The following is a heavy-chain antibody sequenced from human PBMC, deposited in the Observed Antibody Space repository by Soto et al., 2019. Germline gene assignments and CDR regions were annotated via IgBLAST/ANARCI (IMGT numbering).Heavy chain of an antibody. Sequence: GGSLRLSCAASGFSLSDFYMSWIRQAPGKGLEWVSYISINSNYREYADSVKGRHTISRDNDKNSLYLQMNSLRGEDTAVYYCVRGGGGGQFDYWGQGTLVTVSS. V-gene: IGHV3-11*06. CDR2: ISINSNYR. CDR1: GFSLSDFY. CDR3: VRGGGGGQFDY. D-gene: IGHD2-21*01. J-gene: IGHJ4*02.